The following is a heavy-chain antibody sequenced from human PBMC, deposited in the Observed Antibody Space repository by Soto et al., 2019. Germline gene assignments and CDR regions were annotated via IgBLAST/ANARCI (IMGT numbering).Heavy chain of an antibody. Sequence: PSHTRSLIGAICGNSYSSISAAWNLIRQSPSRGLEWLGRTYYRSKWYNDYAVSVQSRITIKPDTSKNQFSLRLNSVTPEDTAVYYCAREVAARYYYYYGMDVWGQGTTVTVSS. CDR3: AREVAARYYYYYGMDV. J-gene: IGHJ6*02. CDR1: GNSYSSISAA. CDR2: TYYRSKWYN. D-gene: IGHD6-6*01. V-gene: IGHV6-1*01.